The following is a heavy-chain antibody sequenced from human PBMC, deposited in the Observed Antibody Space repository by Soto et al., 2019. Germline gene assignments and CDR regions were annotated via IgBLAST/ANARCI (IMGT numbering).Heavy chain of an antibody. Sequence: EVQLLESGGGLVQPGGSLRLSCAGSGFTFSSYAMSWVRQAPGKGLEWVSTISGSGAGTYYADSMKGRFTISRDNSKNTLYPQLNSLRAEDTAIYYCSKLGSSGGQRRPFDPWGQGTLVTVSS. V-gene: IGHV3-23*01. J-gene: IGHJ5*02. CDR3: SKLGSSGGQRRPFDP. D-gene: IGHD6-19*01. CDR1: GFTFSSYA. CDR2: ISGSGAGT.